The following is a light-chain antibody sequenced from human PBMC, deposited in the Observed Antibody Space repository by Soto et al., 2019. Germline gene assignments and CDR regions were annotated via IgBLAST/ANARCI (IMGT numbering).Light chain of an antibody. CDR2: DAS. Sequence: EIVLTQSPGTLSLSPGERATLSCRATESVVSNYLAWYQLKPGQAPRLLIYDASSSATGIPDRFSGSGSGTDFTLTISRLEPEDFAVYYCQQYGSIPWTFGQGTKVEIK. CDR1: ESVVSNY. V-gene: IGKV3-20*01. CDR3: QQYGSIPWT. J-gene: IGKJ1*01.